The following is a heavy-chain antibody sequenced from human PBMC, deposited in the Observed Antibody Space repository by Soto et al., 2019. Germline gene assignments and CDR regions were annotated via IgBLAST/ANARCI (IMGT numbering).Heavy chain of an antibody. CDR2: IGGSGGDT. Sequence: GGSLRLSCAASGFAFYNYAMSWVRQAPGKGLEWVSAIGGSGGDTFHADSVRGRFSISRDNSENTLYLQMNSLRAEDTAVYYCAKVPRHYYDSSGYYFDYWGQGTLVTVSS. CDR3: AKVPRHYYDSSGYYFDY. V-gene: IGHV3-23*01. D-gene: IGHD3-22*01. J-gene: IGHJ4*02. CDR1: GFAFYNYA.